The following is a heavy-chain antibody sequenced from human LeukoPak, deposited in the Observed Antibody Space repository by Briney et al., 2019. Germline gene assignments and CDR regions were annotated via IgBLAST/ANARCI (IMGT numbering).Heavy chain of an antibody. D-gene: IGHD1-26*01. CDR1: GYTFTSYF. J-gene: IGHJ4*02. CDR3: ARDMDSGPDFFDY. Sequence: ASVKVSCKASGYTFTSYFISWVRQAPGQGLEWMGWISDYNGNTNYAQKFQGRVTMTTDTSTSTAYMELSRLRSDDTAVYYCARDMDSGPDFFDYWGLGTLVTVSS. CDR2: ISDYNGNT. V-gene: IGHV1-18*01.